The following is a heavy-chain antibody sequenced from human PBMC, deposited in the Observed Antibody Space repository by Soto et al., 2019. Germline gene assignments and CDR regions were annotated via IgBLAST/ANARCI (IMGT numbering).Heavy chain of an antibody. Sequence: PSETLSLTCTISGGSISTSGYYWGWIRQPPGRGLEWIGSVYSSGATYYNSSLKSRVTISVDTSKNQFSLKLSSVTAADTAVYYCARDRVDIVAIPVGHGMDVWGQGTTVTVSS. V-gene: IGHV4-39*07. CDR2: VYSSGAT. J-gene: IGHJ6*02. CDR1: GGSISTSGYY. D-gene: IGHD5-12*01. CDR3: ARDRVDIVAIPVGHGMDV.